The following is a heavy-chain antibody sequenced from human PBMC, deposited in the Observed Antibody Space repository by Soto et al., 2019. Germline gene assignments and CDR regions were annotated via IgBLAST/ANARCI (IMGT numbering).Heavy chain of an antibody. CDR3: VKDRDSGLAAGGTLHY. D-gene: IGHD6-13*01. V-gene: IGHV3-30*18. CDR2: ISYDGRSE. CDR1: GFIFSKCG. Sequence: QVQLVESGGGVVQPGRPLRLSCVASGFIFSKCGMHWVRQAPGKGLEWVAIISYDGRSENYADSVKGRFTVSRDNSKNTLYLQMSSLRAEDTAVYYCVKDRDSGLAAGGTLHYWGQGTLITVSS. J-gene: IGHJ4*02.